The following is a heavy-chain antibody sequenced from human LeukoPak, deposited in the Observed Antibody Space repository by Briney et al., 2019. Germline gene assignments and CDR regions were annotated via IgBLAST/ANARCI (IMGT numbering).Heavy chain of an antibody. V-gene: IGHV4-59*08. Sequence: PSETLSLTCTVSGGSISSHFWSWIRQPPGKGLEWIGYIYHSGGTNYNPSLKSRVPIFVDTSKNQFSLKLSSVTAADTAVYYCARQGHDFWSGYYPAYWGQGTLVTVSS. CDR3: ARQGHDFWSGYYPAY. CDR1: GGSISSHF. D-gene: IGHD3-3*01. CDR2: IYHSGGT. J-gene: IGHJ4*02.